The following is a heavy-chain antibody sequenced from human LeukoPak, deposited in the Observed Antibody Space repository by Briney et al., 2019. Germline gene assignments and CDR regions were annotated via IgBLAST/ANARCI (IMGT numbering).Heavy chain of an antibody. Sequence: XRSLRLSCAASGFTFSSYGMHWVRQAPGKGLEWVAVISYDGSNKYYADSVKGRFTISRDNSKNTLYLQMNSLRAEDTAVYYCAKDESYDSSGYSDYWGQGTLVTVSS. CDR3: AKDESYDSSGYSDY. D-gene: IGHD3-22*01. V-gene: IGHV3-30*18. J-gene: IGHJ4*02. CDR1: GFTFSSYG. CDR2: ISYDGSNK.